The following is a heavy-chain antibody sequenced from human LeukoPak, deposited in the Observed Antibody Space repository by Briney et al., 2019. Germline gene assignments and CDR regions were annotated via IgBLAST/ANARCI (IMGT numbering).Heavy chain of an antibody. D-gene: IGHD2-15*01. Sequence: PGGSLRLSCAASGFTFSSYAMSWVRQAPGKGLEWVSAISGSGGSTYYADSVKGRFTISRDSSKNTLYLQMNSLRAEDTAVYYCAKDHIVVVVAATEDWFDPWGQGTLVTVSS. J-gene: IGHJ5*02. CDR3: AKDHIVVVVAATEDWFDP. CDR2: ISGSGGST. CDR1: GFTFSSYA. V-gene: IGHV3-23*01.